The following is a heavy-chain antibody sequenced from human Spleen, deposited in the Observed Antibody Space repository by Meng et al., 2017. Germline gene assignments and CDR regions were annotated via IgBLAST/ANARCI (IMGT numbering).Heavy chain of an antibody. D-gene: IGHD1-26*01. J-gene: IGHJ4*02. CDR1: GGSISSGRYY. V-gene: IGHV4-39*07. CDR2: VYYSGIT. CDR3: ARVPGTPDY. Sequence: SETLSLTCAVSGGSISSGRYYWNWIRQAPGKGLEWIGSVYYSGITYYNPSLESRVTISVDTSRNQFSLKLSSVTAADTAVYYCARVPGTPDYWGQGTLVTVSS.